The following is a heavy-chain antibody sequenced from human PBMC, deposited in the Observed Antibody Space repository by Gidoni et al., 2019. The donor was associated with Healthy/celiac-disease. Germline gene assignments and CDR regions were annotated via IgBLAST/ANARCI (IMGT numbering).Heavy chain of an antibody. CDR3: TTDRFGSYSSPFDY. J-gene: IGHJ4*02. D-gene: IGHD1-26*01. CDR2: IKSKTDGGTT. V-gene: IGHV3-15*01. Sequence: EVQLVESGGGLVKPGGSLRLSCAASGFTFSNAWMSWVRQAPGKGLEWVGRIKSKTDGGTTDYAAPVKGRFTISRDDSKNTLYLQMNSLKTEDTAVYYCTTDRFGSYSSPFDYWGQGTLVTVSS. CDR1: GFTFSNAW.